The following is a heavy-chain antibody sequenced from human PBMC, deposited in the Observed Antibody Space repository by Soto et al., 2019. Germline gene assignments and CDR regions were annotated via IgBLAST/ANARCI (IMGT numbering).Heavy chain of an antibody. J-gene: IGHJ4*02. CDR3: ARHNTMDREVIMN. CDR1: GGSISSSSYY. D-gene: IGHD3-10*01. V-gene: IGHV4-39*01. CDR2: IYYSGST. Sequence: SETLSLTCTVSGGSISSSSYYWGWIRQPPGKGLEWTGSIYYSGSTYYNPSLKSRVTISVDTSKNQFSLKLSSVTAADTAVYYCARHNTMDREVIMNWSQGTLVTVSS.